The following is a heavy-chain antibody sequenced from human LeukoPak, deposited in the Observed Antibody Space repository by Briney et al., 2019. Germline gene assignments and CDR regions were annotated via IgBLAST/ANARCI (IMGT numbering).Heavy chain of an antibody. CDR1: GYTFTSYY. V-gene: IGHV1-46*01. CDR3: ASEAYCGGDCYSGRY. D-gene: IGHD2-21*02. J-gene: IGHJ4*02. CDR2: INPSGGST. Sequence: ASVKVSCKASGYTFTSYYMHWVRQAPGQGLEWMGIINPSGGSTSYAQKFQGRVTITADKSTSTAYMELSSLRSEDTAVYYCASEAYCGGDCYSGRYWGQGTLVTVSS.